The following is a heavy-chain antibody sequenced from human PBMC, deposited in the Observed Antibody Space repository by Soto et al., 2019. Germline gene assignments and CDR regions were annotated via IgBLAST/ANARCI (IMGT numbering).Heavy chain of an antibody. V-gene: IGHV4-59*01. CDR2: VYFSGST. J-gene: IGHJ4*02. CDR1: GGSINGYY. Sequence: QERLQESGPGLVKPSETLSLTCSVSGGSINGYYWNWIRQPPGKGLECLGNVYFSGSTHYNPSLEARLTMSVDTSKKQISLKLRSVTAADTDVYYCARQEAVPGTPFDSWGQGTLVCVSS. D-gene: IGHD6-19*01. CDR3: ARQEAVPGTPFDS.